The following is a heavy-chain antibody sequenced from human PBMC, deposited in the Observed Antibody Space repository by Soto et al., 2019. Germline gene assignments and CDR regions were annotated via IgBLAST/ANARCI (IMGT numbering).Heavy chain of an antibody. D-gene: IGHD3-10*01. CDR2: ISGIKNYI. Sequence: GSLILSCAASEVTVSYYPLHLVGRAPGKGLEWVSSISGIKNYIRYADSVKGRFTISRDNAKTSLYLQMNSLTAEDTAVYYCAREGVHNYTEYYFDYWGQGTLVTVS. CDR3: AREGVHNYTEYYFDY. CDR1: EVTVSYYP. J-gene: IGHJ4*02. V-gene: IGHV3-21*06.